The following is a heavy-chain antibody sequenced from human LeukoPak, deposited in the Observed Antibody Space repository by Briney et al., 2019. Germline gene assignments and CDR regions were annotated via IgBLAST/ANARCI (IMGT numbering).Heavy chain of an antibody. V-gene: IGHV3-64*01. CDR3: ARRGADSSSWFGSHFDY. Sequence: GGSLRLSCAASGFTFSSYAMHWVRQAPGKGLEYVSAISSNGGSTYYANSVKGRFTISRDNSKNTLYLQMGSLRAEDMAVYYCARRGADSSSWFGSHFDYWGQGTLVTVSS. CDR2: ISSNGGST. CDR1: GFTFSSYA. D-gene: IGHD6-13*01. J-gene: IGHJ4*02.